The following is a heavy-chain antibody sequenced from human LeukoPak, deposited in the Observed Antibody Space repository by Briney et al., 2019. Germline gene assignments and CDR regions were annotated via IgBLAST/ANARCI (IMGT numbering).Heavy chain of an antibody. V-gene: IGHV3-30*18. Sequence: GGSLRLSRAASGFTFSSYGMHWVRQAPGKGLEWVAVISYDGSNKYYADSMKGRFTISRDNSKNTLYLQMNSLRAEDTAVYYCAKEVCGGDCYLFHYWGQGTLVTVSS. CDR1: GFTFSSYG. D-gene: IGHD2-21*02. CDR2: ISYDGSNK. CDR3: AKEVCGGDCYLFHY. J-gene: IGHJ4*02.